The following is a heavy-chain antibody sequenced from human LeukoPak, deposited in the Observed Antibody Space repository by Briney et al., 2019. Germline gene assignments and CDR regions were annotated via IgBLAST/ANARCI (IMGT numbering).Heavy chain of an antibody. CDR2: IFESGST. CDR3: ARDTASYCDY. Sequence: SETLSLTCTVSGYSISSGNYWGWIRRPPGKGLEWIGSIFESGSTYYNPSLKSRVTISVDTSNNQFSQKLSSVTAADTAVHYCARDTASYCDYWGQGTLVTVSS. J-gene: IGHJ4*02. D-gene: IGHD2-15*01. CDR1: GYSISSGNY. V-gene: IGHV4-38-2*02.